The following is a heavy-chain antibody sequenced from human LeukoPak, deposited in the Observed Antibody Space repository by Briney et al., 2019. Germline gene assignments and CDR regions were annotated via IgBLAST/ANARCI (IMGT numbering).Heavy chain of an antibody. D-gene: IGHD6-13*01. CDR3: ARTGVRVIAAADNWFDP. CDR2: IYYSGST. J-gene: IGHJ5*02. Sequence: PSETLSLTCTVSGVSISSSSYYWGWIRQPPGKGLEWIGSIYYSGSTYYNPSLKSRVTISVDTSKNQFSLKLSSVTAADTAVYYCARTGVRVIAAADNWFDPWGQGTLVTVSS. V-gene: IGHV4-39*07. CDR1: GVSISSSSYY.